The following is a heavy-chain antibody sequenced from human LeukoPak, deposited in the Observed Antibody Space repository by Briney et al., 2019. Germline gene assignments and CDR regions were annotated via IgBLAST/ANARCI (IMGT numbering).Heavy chain of an antibody. CDR3: ARRSSSSWYFDY. V-gene: IGHV4-59*08. J-gene: IGHJ4*02. D-gene: IGHD6-13*01. CDR1: GGSISSYY. CDR2: FYYSGNT. Sequence: SGTLSLTCTVSGGSISSYYWNWIRQPPGKRLELIGYFYYSGNTNYNPSLKSRVTISGDTSKNQFSLKLGSVTAADTAVYYCARRSSSSWYFDYWGQGTLVTVSS.